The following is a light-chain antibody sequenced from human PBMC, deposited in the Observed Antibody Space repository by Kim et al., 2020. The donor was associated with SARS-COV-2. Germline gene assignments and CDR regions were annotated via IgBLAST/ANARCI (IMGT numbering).Light chain of an antibody. CDR1: QSVLYSSNNKNY. CDR3: QQYYSTPCT. V-gene: IGKV4-1*01. J-gene: IGKJ2*02. Sequence: DIVMTQSPDSLAVSLGEGATINCKSSQSVLYSSNNKNYLAWYQQKPGQPPKLLIYWASTRESGVPDRFSGSGSGTDFTLTISSLQAEDVAVYYCQQYYSTPCTFGQGTKLEI. CDR2: WAS.